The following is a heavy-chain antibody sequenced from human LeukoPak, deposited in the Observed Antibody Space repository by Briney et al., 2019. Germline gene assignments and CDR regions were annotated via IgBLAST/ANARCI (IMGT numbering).Heavy chain of an antibody. D-gene: IGHD3-22*01. Sequence: SQTLSLTCTVSGGSISSGSYYWSWIRQPAGKGLEWIGRIYTSGSTNYNPSLKSRVTISVDKSKNQFSLKLSSVTAADTAVYYCVRWSSSGYYYWPRRDAFDIWGQGTMVTVSS. CDR3: VRWSSSGYYYWPRRDAFDI. V-gene: IGHV4-61*02. CDR1: GGSISSGSYY. CDR2: IYTSGST. J-gene: IGHJ3*02.